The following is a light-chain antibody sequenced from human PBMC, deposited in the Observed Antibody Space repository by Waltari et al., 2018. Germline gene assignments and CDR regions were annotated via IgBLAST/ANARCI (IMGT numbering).Light chain of an antibody. Sequence: QSALTQPASVSGSPGQSVTISCTGTYYDIGNYDLVSWYQQYPGKAPRLIIYEATSRPSWVSNRFSASKSGTTASLTISGLHTEDEAHYYCCSYAGENTMIFGGGTRVTVL. J-gene: IGLJ2*01. CDR1: YYDIGNYDL. V-gene: IGLV2-23*01. CDR3: CSYAGENTMI. CDR2: EAT.